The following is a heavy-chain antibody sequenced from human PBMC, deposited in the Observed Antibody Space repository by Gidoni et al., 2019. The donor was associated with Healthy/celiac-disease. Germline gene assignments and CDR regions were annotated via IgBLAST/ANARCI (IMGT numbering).Heavy chain of an antibody. Sequence: QVQLVQSGAEVKKLGSSVKVSCKASGGTFSSYAISWVRQAPGQGLEWMGGIIPIFGTANYAQKFQGRVTITADESTSTAYMELSSLRSEDTAVYYCASRTVTTLSIYFDYWGQGTLVTVSS. J-gene: IGHJ4*02. CDR2: IIPIFGTA. D-gene: IGHD4-4*01. V-gene: IGHV1-69*01. CDR3: ASRTVTTLSIYFDY. CDR1: GGTFSSYA.